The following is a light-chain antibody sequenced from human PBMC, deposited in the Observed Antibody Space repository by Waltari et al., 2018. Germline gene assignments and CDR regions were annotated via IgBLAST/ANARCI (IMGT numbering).Light chain of an antibody. CDR2: KDN. V-gene: IGLV3-25*03. Sequence: SYELTQPPSVSVSPGQTARITCSGDALSNQLGYWYHQKPGQAPVLVIYKDNERASGIPERFSGCSSGTTVTLTINGVQAEDEGDYYCQSADSSGSSLLFGGGTTLTVL. CDR3: QSADSSGSSLL. J-gene: IGLJ3*02. CDR1: ALSNQL.